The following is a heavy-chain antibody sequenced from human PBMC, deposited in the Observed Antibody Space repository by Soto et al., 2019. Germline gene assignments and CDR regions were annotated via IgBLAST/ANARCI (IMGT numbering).Heavy chain of an antibody. Sequence: QVQLQQWGAGLLKPSETLSLTCAVNGGSLTGYYWSWIRQPPGKGLEWIGEIKDGGSTNYSPSLRELVTISADTSKNQFSLRLTAVTAADTAVYFGARCQEGIAATPGDQGPLITVSS. J-gene: IGHJ5*02. CDR1: GGSLTGYY. CDR2: IKDGGST. V-gene: IGHV4-34*01. D-gene: IGHD5-12*01. CDR3: ARCQEGIAATP.